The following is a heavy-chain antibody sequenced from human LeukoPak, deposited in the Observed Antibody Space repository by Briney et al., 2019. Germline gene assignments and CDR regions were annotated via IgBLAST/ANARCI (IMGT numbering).Heavy chain of an antibody. Sequence: ASVKVSCKVSGYTLTELSMHWVRQAPGKGLEWMGGFDPEDGETIYAQKFQGRVTMTEDTSTDTAYMELSSLRSEDTAVYYCATVRGGEGGWYLQYYFDYWGQGTLVTVSS. CDR3: ATVRGGEGGWYLQYYFDY. D-gene: IGHD6-19*01. CDR2: FDPEDGET. J-gene: IGHJ4*02. V-gene: IGHV1-24*01. CDR1: GYTLTELS.